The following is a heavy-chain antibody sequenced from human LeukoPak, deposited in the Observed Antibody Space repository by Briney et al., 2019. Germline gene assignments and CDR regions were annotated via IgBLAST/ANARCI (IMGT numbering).Heavy chain of an antibody. CDR1: GFPFSSYG. D-gene: IGHD3-22*01. CDR3: AKTNCYYSD. Sequence: AGGSLRLSCAASGFPFSSYGMKGVRQPPRRGVEGVSGISGSGGTTYYQPSLKGRFTISRDNSKKSLSLKVVSLRAEDTAVYYCAKTNCYYSDWGKGTLVTVSS. V-gene: IGHV3-23*01. J-gene: IGHJ4*02. CDR2: ISGSGGTT.